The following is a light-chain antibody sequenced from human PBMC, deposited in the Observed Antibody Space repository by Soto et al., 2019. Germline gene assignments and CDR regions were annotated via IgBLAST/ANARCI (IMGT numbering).Light chain of an antibody. CDR2: GAS. CDR3: QQYDKWPRT. Sequence: EIVMTQSPATLSVSPGERATLSCRASQSVSTNLAWYQQKPGQAPRLLIHGASIRATGIPARFSGSGSRTEFTLTISSLQSEDLAVYYCQQYDKWPRTFGQGTKVEIK. J-gene: IGKJ1*01. CDR1: QSVSTN. V-gene: IGKV3-15*01.